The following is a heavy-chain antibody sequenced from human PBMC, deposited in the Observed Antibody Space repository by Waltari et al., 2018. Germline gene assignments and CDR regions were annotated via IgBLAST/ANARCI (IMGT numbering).Heavy chain of an antibody. CDR3: AKTFTMVRGVTSLDAFDI. CDR1: GFTFSSYA. D-gene: IGHD3-10*01. J-gene: IGHJ3*02. V-gene: IGHV3-23*03. CDR2: IYSNGIT. Sequence: EVRLLDSGGGLVQPGGSLRLSCAASGFTFSSYAMSWVRQAPGKGLEWVSVIYSNGITYYRDSVKGRFTISRDNSKNTVYLQMNTLRAEDTALYYCAKTFTMVRGVTSLDAFDIWGQGTMVTVSS.